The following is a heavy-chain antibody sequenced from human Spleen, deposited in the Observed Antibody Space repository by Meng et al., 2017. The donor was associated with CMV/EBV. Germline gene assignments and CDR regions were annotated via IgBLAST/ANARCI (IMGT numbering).Heavy chain of an antibody. CDR2: MNPNSGNT. CDR3: ARGRGIAALPPGY. J-gene: IGHJ4*02. Sequence: KPCEYTFTDYELNEVRQATGQELASMGWMNPNSGNTGYAQKFQGRVTMTRNTSISPAYMELSILRSEDTAVYYCARGRGIAALPPGYWGQGTLVTVSS. D-gene: IGHD6-13*01. V-gene: IGHV1-8*01. CDR1: EYTFTDYE.